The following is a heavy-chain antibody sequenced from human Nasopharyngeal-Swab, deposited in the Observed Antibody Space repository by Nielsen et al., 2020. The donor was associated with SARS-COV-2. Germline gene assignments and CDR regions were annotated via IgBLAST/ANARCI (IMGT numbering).Heavy chain of an antibody. CDR3: ARLAAALRGWGMDV. D-gene: IGHD6-13*01. J-gene: IGHJ6*02. Sequence: SVKVSCKASGYTFISYGISWVRQAPGQGLEWMGRIIPILGIANYAQKFQGRVTITADKSTSTAYMELSSLRSEDTAVYYCARLAAALRGWGMDVWGQGTTVTVSS. CDR2: IIPILGIA. V-gene: IGHV1-69*04. CDR1: GYTFISYG.